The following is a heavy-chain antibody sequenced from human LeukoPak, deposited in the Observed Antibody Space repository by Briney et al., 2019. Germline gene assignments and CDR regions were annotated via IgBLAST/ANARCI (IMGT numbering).Heavy chain of an antibody. CDR3: AKEGNPWFGESNYLDY. Sequence: GSLTLSCAAYGFTCSGFGMRWVRQAQGKGLEWVLAIRRRGGNPYYAGSFKGQFTISRDNSKNTLYLQMNSLGPEDPAVYYWAKEGNPWFGESNYLDYWGQGTLVTVSS. CDR1: GFTCSGFG. CDR2: IRRRGGNP. D-gene: IGHD3-10*01. V-gene: IGHV3-23*01. J-gene: IGHJ4*02.